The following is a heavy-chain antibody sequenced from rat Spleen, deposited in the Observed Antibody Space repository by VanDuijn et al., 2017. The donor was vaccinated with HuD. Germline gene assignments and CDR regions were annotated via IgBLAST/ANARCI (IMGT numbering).Heavy chain of an antibody. CDR2: MRYNGDT. D-gene: IGHD4-4*01. CDR1: GFSLTSYS. Sequence: QVQLKESGPGLVQPSQTLSLTCTVSGFSLTSYSIHWVRQPPGKGLEWMGRMRYNGDTSYNSALKSRLNISRDTSQNQVFLRMNSLQTDDKGTYYCARDGTTGLRAYVLDAWGQGASVPVSS. V-gene: IGHV2-63*01. J-gene: IGHJ4*01. CDR3: ARDGTTGLRAYVLDA.